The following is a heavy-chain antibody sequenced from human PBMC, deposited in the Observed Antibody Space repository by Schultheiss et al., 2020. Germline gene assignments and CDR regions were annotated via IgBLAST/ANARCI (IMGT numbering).Heavy chain of an antibody. J-gene: IGHJ6*04. CDR1: GFTFSSYG. CDR2: IWYDVSNK. V-gene: IGHV3-33*01. CDR3: AREGMVRAQHYYYYGMDV. D-gene: IGHD3-10*01. Sequence: GGSLRLSCAASGFTFSSYGMHWVRQAPGKGLEWVAVIWYDVSNKYYADSVKGRFTISRDNSKNTLYLQMNSLRAEDTAVYYCAREGMVRAQHYYYYGMDVWGKGTTVTGSS.